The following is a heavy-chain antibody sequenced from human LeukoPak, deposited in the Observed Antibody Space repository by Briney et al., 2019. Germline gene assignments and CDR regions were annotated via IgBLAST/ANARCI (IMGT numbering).Heavy chain of an antibody. D-gene: IGHD2-2*01. CDR3: ARGPVDYFDY. CDR1: GGSISSYY. J-gene: IGHJ4*02. Sequence: SETLSLTCTVSGGSISSYYWSWIRQPPGKGLEWIGYIYSSGNTNYNPSLKSQITISVDTSKNQFSLKLSSVTAADTAVYYCARGPVDYFDYWGQGTLVTVSS. V-gene: IGHV4-59*01. CDR2: IYSSGNT.